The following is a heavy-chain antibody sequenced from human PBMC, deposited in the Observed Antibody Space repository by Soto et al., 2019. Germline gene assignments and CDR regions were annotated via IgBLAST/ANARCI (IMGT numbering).Heavy chain of an antibody. J-gene: IGHJ4*02. CDR2: ISAYNGNT. D-gene: IGHD6-19*01. CDR3: ARVVIVEQWLVLDY. V-gene: IGHV1-18*01. CDR1: GYTFTSYG. Sequence: GASVKVSCKASGYTFTSYGISWVRQAPGQGLEWMGWISAYNGNTNYAQKLQGRVTMTTDTSTSTAYMELRSLRSDDTAVYYCARVVIVEQWLVLDYWGQGTLVTGSS.